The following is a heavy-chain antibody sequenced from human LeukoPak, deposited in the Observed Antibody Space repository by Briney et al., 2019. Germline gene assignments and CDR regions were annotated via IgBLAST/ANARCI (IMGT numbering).Heavy chain of an antibody. J-gene: IGHJ6*02. Sequence: GGSLILSCAASALPFSIYGMHWVRQAPGKGLGWVAVIWNDGSKQSYADSVKGRFTIYRDNSDDTIYLQMNSLRAEDTAVYFCARDRMGGWFNMDVWGQGTTVIVSS. CDR1: ALPFSIYG. CDR3: ARDRMGGWFNMDV. D-gene: IGHD6-19*01. CDR2: IWNDGSKQ. V-gene: IGHV3-33*01.